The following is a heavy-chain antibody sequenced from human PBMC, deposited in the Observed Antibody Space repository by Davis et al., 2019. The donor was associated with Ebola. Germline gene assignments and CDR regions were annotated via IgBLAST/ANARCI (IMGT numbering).Heavy chain of an antibody. D-gene: IGHD6-6*01. V-gene: IGHV1-46*01. CDR1: GYSFTTYY. CDR2: INPGGGGP. J-gene: IGHJ6*02. CDR3: ARETSIAARRTQLRYYYGMDV. Sequence: AASVKVSCKTSGYSFTTYYIHWVRQAPGQGLEWMGIINPGGGGPTYAQRFQGRVAVTRDTSTSTVYMELSSLRSEDTAVYYCARETSIAARRTQLRYYYGMDVWGQGTTVTVSS.